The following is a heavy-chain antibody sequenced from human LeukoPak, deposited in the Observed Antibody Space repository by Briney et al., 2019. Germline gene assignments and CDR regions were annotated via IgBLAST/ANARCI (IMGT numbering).Heavy chain of an antibody. CDR1: GFTVSSNY. CDR3: ARDSRISLDMVRFHYYGMDV. D-gene: IGHD3-10*01. J-gene: IGHJ6*02. Sequence: GGSLRLSCAASGFTVSSNYMSWVRQAPGKGLEWVSVIYSGGSIYYADSVKGRFTISRDSSKNTLYLQMNSLRAEDTAVYYCARDSRISLDMVRFHYYGMDVWGQGTTVTVSS. V-gene: IGHV3-53*01. CDR2: IYSGGSI.